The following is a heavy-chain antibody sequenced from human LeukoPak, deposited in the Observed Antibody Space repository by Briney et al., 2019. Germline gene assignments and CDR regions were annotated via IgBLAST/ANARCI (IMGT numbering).Heavy chain of an antibody. D-gene: IGHD6-13*01. CDR2: ISWNSGSI. Sequence: PGRSLRLSCAASGFTFDDYAMHWVRQAPGKGLEWVSGISWNSGSIGYADSVKGRFTISRDNAKNSLYLQMNSLRAEDTALYYCAKADSSNWYSGFDYWGQGTLVTVSS. J-gene: IGHJ4*02. CDR3: AKADSSNWYSGFDY. CDR1: GFTFDDYA. V-gene: IGHV3-9*01.